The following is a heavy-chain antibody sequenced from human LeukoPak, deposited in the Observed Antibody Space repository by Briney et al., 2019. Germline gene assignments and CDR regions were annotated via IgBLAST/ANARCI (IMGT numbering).Heavy chain of an antibody. V-gene: IGHV4-30-4*01. CDR1: GGSISSGDYY. Sequence: SQTLSLTCTVSGGSISSGDYYWSWIRQPPGKGLEWIGYIYYSGSTYSNPSLRSRVTISLDMSNNQFSLKLSSVTAADAAVYYCASFRQSPGDYSNDMDVWGQGTTVTVSS. CDR2: IYYSGST. D-gene: IGHD3-10*01. CDR3: ASFRQSPGDYSNDMDV. J-gene: IGHJ6*02.